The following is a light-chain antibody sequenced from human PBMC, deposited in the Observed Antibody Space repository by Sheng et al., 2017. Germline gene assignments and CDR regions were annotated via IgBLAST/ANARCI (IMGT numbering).Light chain of an antibody. CDR2: RAS. CDR3: QQRSNWPPRWT. CDR1: QSISSW. Sequence: DIQMTQSPSTLSASVGDRVTITCRASQSISSWLAWYQQKPGKAPKLLIYRASSLEGGVPSRFSGSGSGTDFTLTISSLEPEDFAVYYCQQRSNWPPRWTFGQGTKVEIK. V-gene: IGKV1-5*03. J-gene: IGKJ1*01.